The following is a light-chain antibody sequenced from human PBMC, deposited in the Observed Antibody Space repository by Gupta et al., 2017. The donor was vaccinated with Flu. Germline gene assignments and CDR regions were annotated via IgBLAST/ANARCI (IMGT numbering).Light chain of an antibody. CDR2: RDS. CDR3: QVWDSYTAVI. V-gene: IGLV3-9*01. Sequence: GGNNIGNKNVHGDQQKPGQAPVLVIYRDSNRPSGIPERFSGSNSGNTATLTISGAQAGDEADYYCQVWDSYTAVIFGGGTMVTVL. CDR1: NIGNKN. J-gene: IGLJ2*01.